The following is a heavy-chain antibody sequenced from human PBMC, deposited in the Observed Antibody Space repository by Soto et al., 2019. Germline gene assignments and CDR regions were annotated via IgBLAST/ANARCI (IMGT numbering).Heavy chain of an antibody. CDR1: GESISSSSYY. D-gene: IGHD2-21*02. CDR3: ARQRTTVVTQAYFDH. V-gene: IGHV4-39*01. J-gene: IGHJ4*02. CDR2: IYYSGRT. Sequence: ASETLSLTCIVSGESISSSSYYWGWIRQPPGKGLEWIGSIYYSGRTYYNPSFKSRVTISIDTSKNQFSLKLSSVTATDTAVCYCARQRTTVVTQAYFDHWGQGALVTVSS.